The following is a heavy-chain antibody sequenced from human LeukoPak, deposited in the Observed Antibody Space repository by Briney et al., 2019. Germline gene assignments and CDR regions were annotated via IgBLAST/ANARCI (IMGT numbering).Heavy chain of an antibody. V-gene: IGHV3-23*01. J-gene: IGHJ4*02. CDR1: GFTFSSYA. D-gene: IGHD3-3*01. Sequence: GGSLRLSCAASGFTFSSYAMSWVRQAPGKGLEWVSAISGSGGSTYYADSVKGRFTISRDYSKNTLYLQMNSLRAEDTAVYYCAKSGEYYDFWSSCRYWGQGTLVTVSS. CDR3: AKSGEYYDFWSSCRY. CDR2: ISGSGGST.